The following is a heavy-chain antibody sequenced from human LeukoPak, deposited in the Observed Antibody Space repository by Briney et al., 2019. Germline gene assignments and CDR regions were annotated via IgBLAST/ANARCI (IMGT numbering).Heavy chain of an antibody. Sequence: ASVKVSCKASGYTFTYYYVHWMRQAPGQGLEWMGWLNPNTGGTYYAQKFQGRVSMTRDTSIGTIYVDLSRLTSGDTAVYYCARDYRPTDCSGGDCPYYYFDYWGQGTLVTVSS. J-gene: IGHJ4*02. V-gene: IGHV1-2*02. D-gene: IGHD2-15*01. CDR1: GYTFTYYY. CDR3: ARDYRPTDCSGGDCPYYYFDY. CDR2: LNPNTGGT.